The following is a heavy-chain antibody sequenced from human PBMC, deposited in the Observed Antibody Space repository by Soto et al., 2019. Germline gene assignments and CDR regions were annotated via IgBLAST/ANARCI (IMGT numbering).Heavy chain of an antibody. CDR3: ASGPIGDYTDGFDY. J-gene: IGHJ4*02. Sequence: QLQLQESGSGLEKPSQTMSLTCAGYGGSISSGGYSWSWIRQPPAKGLEWIGYIYHSGSTYYNPSLKSRVTISVDRSKNQFSLKLSSVTAADTAVYYCASGPIGDYTDGFDYWGQGTLVTVSS. CDR1: GGSISSGGYS. CDR2: IYHSGST. D-gene: IGHD4-17*01. V-gene: IGHV4-30-2*01.